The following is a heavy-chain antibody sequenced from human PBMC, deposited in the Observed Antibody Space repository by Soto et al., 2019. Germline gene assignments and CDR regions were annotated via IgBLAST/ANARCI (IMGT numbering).Heavy chain of an antibody. D-gene: IGHD1-7*01. CDR3: AKDWGIGTTKFDY. CDR2: VSTYNEYT. J-gene: IGHJ4*01. Sequence: ASVKVSCKASGYTFTSYGISWVRQAPGKGLEWMGWVSTYNEYTNDAQKVQGRVTMTTDTYTSTGYMELRSLRSDDTDVYYCAKDWGIGTTKFDYWGQGSVVTVSS. V-gene: IGHV1-18*01. CDR1: GYTFTSYG.